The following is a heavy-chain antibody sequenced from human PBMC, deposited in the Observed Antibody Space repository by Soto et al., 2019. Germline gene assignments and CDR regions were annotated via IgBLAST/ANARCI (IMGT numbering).Heavy chain of an antibody. CDR3: WMSQREQYYYYGMDV. J-gene: IGHJ6*02. Sequence: QVQLVQSGAEVKKPGSSVKVSCKASGGTFSSYAISWVRQSPGQGPERMGGIIPIFGTANYAQKFQGGVTITADESTSTAYMELCSLRSEDTAGYYCWMSQREQYYYYGMDVCGQGTTVTVSS. V-gene: IGHV1-69*01. CDR2: IIPIFGTA. D-gene: IGHD1-26*01. CDR1: GGTFSSYA.